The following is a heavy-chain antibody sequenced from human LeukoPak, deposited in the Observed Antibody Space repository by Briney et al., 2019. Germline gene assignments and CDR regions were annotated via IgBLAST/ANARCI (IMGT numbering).Heavy chain of an antibody. CDR3: ASFRGGDRSGYYEY. D-gene: IGHD3-22*01. CDR1: GFTFSCHG. CDR2: IWYDGSKK. Sequence: PGGSLRLSCPASGFTFSCHGMHWVRQAPGKGLEWVAVIWYDGSKKYYVDSVKGRFTISRDNSKNMLYLQMNSLRAEDTAVYHCASFRGGDRSGYYEYWGQGTLVTVSS. V-gene: IGHV3-33*01. J-gene: IGHJ4*02.